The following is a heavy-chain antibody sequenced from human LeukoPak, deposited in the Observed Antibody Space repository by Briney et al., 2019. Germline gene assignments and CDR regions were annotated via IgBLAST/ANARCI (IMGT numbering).Heavy chain of an antibody. V-gene: IGHV3-53*01. CDR2: IYSGGST. CDR3: ARDRRFPNRFEYSGYDSGFDY. J-gene: IGHJ4*02. D-gene: IGHD5-12*01. Sequence: GGSLRLSCAASGFTVSSNYMSWVRQAPGKGLEWVSVIYSGGSTYYADSVKGRFTISRDNSKNTLYLQMNSLRAEDTAVYYCARDRRFPNRFEYSGYDSGFDYWGQGTLVTVSS. CDR1: GFTVSSNY.